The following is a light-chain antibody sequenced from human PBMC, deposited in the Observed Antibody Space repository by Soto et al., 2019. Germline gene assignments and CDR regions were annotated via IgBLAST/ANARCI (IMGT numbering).Light chain of an antibody. CDR3: YTYTSISPSLFV. V-gene: IGLV2-23*02. Sequence: QSLLTQPSSVSGFPGQSITISCTGTSRDIGTSNLVSWYQQFPGKAPKLIIYEVTKRPSGVSNRFSGSKSGDTASLTISGLQPEDEADYYCYTYTSISPSLFVFGTVTKVTDL. J-gene: IGLJ1*01. CDR1: SRDIGTSNL. CDR2: EVT.